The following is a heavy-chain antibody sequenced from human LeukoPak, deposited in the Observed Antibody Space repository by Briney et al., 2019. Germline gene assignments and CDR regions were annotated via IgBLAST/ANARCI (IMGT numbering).Heavy chain of an antibody. CDR3: AKDNLAGVPAAIGYWFDP. V-gene: IGHV3-23*01. J-gene: IGHJ5*02. Sequence: QPGGSLRLSCAASGFTFSSYAMSWVRQAPGKGLEWVSAISGSGGSTYYADSVKGRFTISRDNSKNTLYLQMNSLRAEGTAVYYCAKDNLAGVPAAIGYWFDPWGQGTLVTVSS. D-gene: IGHD2-2*01. CDR1: GFTFSSYA. CDR2: ISGSGGST.